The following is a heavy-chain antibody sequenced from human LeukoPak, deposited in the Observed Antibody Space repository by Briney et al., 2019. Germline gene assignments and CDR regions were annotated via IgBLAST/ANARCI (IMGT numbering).Heavy chain of an antibody. V-gene: IGHV3-74*01. D-gene: IGHD1-26*01. CDR1: GFVFSNYW. Sequence: GGSLRLSCAASGFVFSNYWMHWVRQAPGKGLVWVSRIKTDGSTITYADSVKGRFTISRDNAMNTLYLQMNSLGAEDTAVYYCARVGQGEWFFDLWGRSTLVTVSS. CDR3: ARVGQGEWFFDL. J-gene: IGHJ2*01. CDR2: IKTDGSTI.